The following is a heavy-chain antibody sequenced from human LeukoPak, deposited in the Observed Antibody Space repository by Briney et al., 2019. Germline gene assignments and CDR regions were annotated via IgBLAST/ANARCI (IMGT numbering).Heavy chain of an antibody. Sequence: ASVKVSCKASGGTFSSYAISWVRQAPGQGLEWMGWINPNSGGTNYAQKFQGRVTMTRDTSISTAYMELSRLRSDDTAVYYCARGGVDTAMVDYWGQGTLVTVSS. CDR3: ARGGVDTAMVDY. CDR1: GGTFSSYA. CDR2: INPNSGGT. J-gene: IGHJ4*02. D-gene: IGHD5-18*01. V-gene: IGHV1-2*02.